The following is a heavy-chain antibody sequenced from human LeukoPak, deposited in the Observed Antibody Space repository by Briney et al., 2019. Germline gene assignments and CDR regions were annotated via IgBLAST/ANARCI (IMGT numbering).Heavy chain of an antibody. V-gene: IGHV5-10-1*01. CDR1: GYSFTSYW. Sequence: GESLKISFKGSGYSFTSYWISWVRQMPGNGLEWMGRIDPSDSYTNYSPSFQGHVTISADKSISTAYLQWSSLKASDTAMYYCARHQDILTGPDYWGQGTLVTVSS. J-gene: IGHJ4*02. CDR3: ARHQDILTGPDY. CDR2: IDPSDSYT. D-gene: IGHD3-9*01.